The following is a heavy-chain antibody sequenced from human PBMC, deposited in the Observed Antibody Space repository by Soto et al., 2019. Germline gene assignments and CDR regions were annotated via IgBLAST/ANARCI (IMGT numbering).Heavy chain of an antibody. Sequence: SETLSLTCAVYGGSFSGYYWSWIRQPPGKGLEWIGEINHSGSTNHNPSLKSRVTISVDTSKNQFSLKLSSVTAADTAVYYCARGRVLVPYYDFWSSYYEYNWFDPWGQGTLVTVSS. V-gene: IGHV4-34*01. CDR2: INHSGST. D-gene: IGHD3-3*01. CDR1: GGSFSGYY. CDR3: ARGRVLVPYYDFWSSYYEYNWFDP. J-gene: IGHJ5*02.